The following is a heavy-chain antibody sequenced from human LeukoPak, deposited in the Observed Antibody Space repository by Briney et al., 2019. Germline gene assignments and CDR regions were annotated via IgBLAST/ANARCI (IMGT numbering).Heavy chain of an antibody. CDR1: GGSISSYY. V-gene: IGHV4-59*08. CDR3: ARQVLVTPNWFDP. Sequence: SETLSLTCTVSGGSISSYYWSWIRRPPGKGLEWIGYIYYSGSTNYNPSLKSRVTISVDTSKNQFSLKLSSVTAADTAVYYCARQVLVTPNWFDPWGQGTLVTVSS. D-gene: IGHD2-21*02. CDR2: IYYSGST. J-gene: IGHJ5*02.